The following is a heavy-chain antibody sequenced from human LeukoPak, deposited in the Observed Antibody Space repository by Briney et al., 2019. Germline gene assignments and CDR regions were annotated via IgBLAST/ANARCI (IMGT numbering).Heavy chain of an antibody. J-gene: IGHJ6*03. V-gene: IGHV3-7*01. CDR3: AREPRVNYYDSSGYPYYYYYYMDV. CDR1: GFTFSNYW. CDR2: IKQDGSEK. D-gene: IGHD3-22*01. Sequence: GGSLRLSCAASGFTFSNYWMSWVRQAPGKGLEWVANIKQDGSEKYYVDSAKGRFTVSRDNAKNSLYLQMNSLRVEDTAVYYCAREPRVNYYDSSGYPYYYYYYMDVWGKGTTVTVSS.